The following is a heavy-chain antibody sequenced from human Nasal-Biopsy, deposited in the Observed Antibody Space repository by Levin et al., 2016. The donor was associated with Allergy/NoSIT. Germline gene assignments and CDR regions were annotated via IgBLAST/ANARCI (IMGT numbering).Heavy chain of an antibody. CDR1: EFTLSDFT. CDR3: AREREVYDWTSGRADVPVYFYYKDV. CDR2: ISSDGGDV. J-gene: IGHJ6*03. V-gene: IGHV3-30*04. Sequence: GESLKISCAASEFTLSDFTMHWVRQAPGKGLEWVALISSDGGDVYYADSVMGRFTVSRDHSKNIQYLQMDSLRREDTAIYYCAREREVYDWTSGRADVPVYFYYKDVWGKGTAVTVSS. D-gene: IGHD1-20*01.